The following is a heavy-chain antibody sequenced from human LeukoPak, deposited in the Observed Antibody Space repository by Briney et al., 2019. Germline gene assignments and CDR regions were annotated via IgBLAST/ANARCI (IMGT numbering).Heavy chain of an antibody. D-gene: IGHD3-10*01. CDR1: GGSISSSSYY. CDR3: AYATYGSGSYSPEY. Sequence: SETLSLTCTVSGGSISSSSYYWGWIRQPPGKGLEWIGSIYHSGSTYYNPSLKSRVTISVDKSKNQVSLKLSSVTAADTAVYYCAYATYGSGSYSPEYWGQGTLVTVSS. CDR2: IYHSGST. V-gene: IGHV4-39*07. J-gene: IGHJ4*02.